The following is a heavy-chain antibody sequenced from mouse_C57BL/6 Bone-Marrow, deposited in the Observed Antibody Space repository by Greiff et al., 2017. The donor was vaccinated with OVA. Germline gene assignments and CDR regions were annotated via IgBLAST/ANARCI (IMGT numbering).Heavy chain of an antibody. V-gene: IGHV1-72*01. CDR1: GYTFTSYW. J-gene: IGHJ1*03. CDR3: ARDDGYYSPWYFDV. CDR2: IYPNSGGT. D-gene: IGHD2-3*01. Sequence: VQLQHPGAELVKPGASVKLSCKASGYTFTSYWMHWVKQRPGRGLEWIGRIYPNSGGTKYNEKFKSKATLTVDKPSSTAYMQLSSLTSEDSAVYYCARDDGYYSPWYFDVWGTGTTVTVSS.